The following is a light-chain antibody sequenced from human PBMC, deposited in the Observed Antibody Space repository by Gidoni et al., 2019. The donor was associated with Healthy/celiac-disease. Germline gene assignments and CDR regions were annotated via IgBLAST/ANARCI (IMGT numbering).Light chain of an antibody. Sequence: DIQMTQSPSSLSASVGDRATITCQASQDISNYLNWYQQKPGKAPKLLIYDASNLETGVPSRFSGSGSGTDFTFTISSLQPEGIATYYCQQYDNLPLTFGGGTKVEIK. V-gene: IGKV1-33*01. CDR1: QDISNY. CDR3: QQYDNLPLT. J-gene: IGKJ4*01. CDR2: DAS.